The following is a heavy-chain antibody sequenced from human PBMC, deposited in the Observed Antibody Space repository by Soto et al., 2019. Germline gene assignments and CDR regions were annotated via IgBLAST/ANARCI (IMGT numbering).Heavy chain of an antibody. D-gene: IGHD6-13*01. CDR1: GFTFSRYM. CDR3: ARTGIAASGAVYGIDV. Sequence: PGGSLRLSCAASGFTFSRYMMNWVRQAPGKGLEWVASISSSSSTIYYADSVKGRFTISRDNAKNSLSLQLNSPRVDYTAVYYCARTGIAASGAVYGIDVWGQGTPVTVSS. V-gene: IGHV3-48*01. J-gene: IGHJ6*02. CDR2: ISSSSSTI.